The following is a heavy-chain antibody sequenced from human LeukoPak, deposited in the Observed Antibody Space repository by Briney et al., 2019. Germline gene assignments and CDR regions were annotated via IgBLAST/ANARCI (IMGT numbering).Heavy chain of an antibody. V-gene: IGHV3-23*01. Sequence: GGSLRLSCAAPRFIFRNYAMSWVRQAPGRGLEWLSIISNTTDSKYYADSVKGRFTISRDNPRSTLYLEMNILRAEDTAVYYCAKADAAIGGAFDTWGQGTMVPV. D-gene: IGHD3-16*01. CDR1: RFIFRNYA. CDR3: AKADAAIGGAFDT. J-gene: IGHJ3*02. CDR2: ISNTTDSK.